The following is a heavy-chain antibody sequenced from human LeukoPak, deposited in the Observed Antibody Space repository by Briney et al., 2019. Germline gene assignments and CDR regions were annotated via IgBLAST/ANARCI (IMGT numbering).Heavy chain of an antibody. D-gene: IGHD6-6*01. V-gene: IGHV1-18*01. J-gene: IGHJ5*02. CDR3: ARDMIAARPNWFDP. Sequence: ASVKVSCKASGYSFTTYGISWVRQAPGQGLEWMGWISAYNGNTNYAQKLQGRVTMTTDTSTSTAYMESRSLRYDDTAVYYCARDMIAARPNWFDPWGQGTLVTVSS. CDR2: ISAYNGNT. CDR1: GYSFTTYG.